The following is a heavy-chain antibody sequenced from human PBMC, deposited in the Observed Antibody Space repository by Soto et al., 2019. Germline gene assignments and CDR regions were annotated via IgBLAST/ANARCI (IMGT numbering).Heavy chain of an antibody. CDR1: GGSFSGYY. J-gene: IGHJ5*02. CDR2: INYSGST. V-gene: IGHV4-34*01. D-gene: IGHD2-21*01. Sequence: SETLSLTCAVYGGSFSGYYWSWIRQPPGKGLEWIGGINYSGSTNYNPSLKSRVTISVDTSKNQFSLKLSSVTAADTAVYYCASTLFSLNWFDPWGQGTLVTVSS. CDR3: ASTLFSLNWFDP.